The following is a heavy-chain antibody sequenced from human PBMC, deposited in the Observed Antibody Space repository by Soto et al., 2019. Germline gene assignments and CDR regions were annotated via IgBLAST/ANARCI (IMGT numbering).Heavy chain of an antibody. V-gene: IGHV4-31*03. CDR2: ISYGGST. CDR3: SRGILV. J-gene: IGHJ4*02. Sequence: QVQLQESGPGLVKPSQTLSLTCTVSGGSINSGGYCWSCIRQHPGKGLDWIGCISYGGSTSYNPSLKSRVTISVDTSKNQFSLKRSSVTAADTAVYYCSRGILVWGQGTLITVS. D-gene: IGHD5-18*01. CDR1: GGSINSGGYC.